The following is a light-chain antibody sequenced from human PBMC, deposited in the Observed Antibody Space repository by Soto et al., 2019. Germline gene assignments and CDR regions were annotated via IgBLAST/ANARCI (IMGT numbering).Light chain of an antibody. CDR3: QQYDSSPRT. CDR1: HSVSSSY. CDR2: GAS. J-gene: IGKJ1*01. Sequence: EIVLTQSPGTLSLSPGERATLSCRASHSVSSSYLAWYQQKPGQAPSLLIYGASNRATGIPDRFSGSGSGTDFTLIISRLEPEDFAVYYCQQYDSSPRTFGQGTKV. V-gene: IGKV3-20*01.